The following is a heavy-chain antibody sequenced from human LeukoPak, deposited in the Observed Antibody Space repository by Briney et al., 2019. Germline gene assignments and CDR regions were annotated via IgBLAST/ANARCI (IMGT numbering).Heavy chain of an antibody. V-gene: IGHV1-2*02. J-gene: IGHJ5*02. Sequence: ASVTVSCKASGYTFTGYYMHWVRQAPGQGLEWMGWINPNSGGTNYAQKFQGRVTMTRDTSISTAYMELSRLRSDDTAVYYCARGCIAAAGTLRENWFDPWGQGTLVTVSS. CDR2: INPNSGGT. CDR1: GYTFTGYY. CDR3: ARGCIAAAGTLRENWFDP. D-gene: IGHD6-13*01.